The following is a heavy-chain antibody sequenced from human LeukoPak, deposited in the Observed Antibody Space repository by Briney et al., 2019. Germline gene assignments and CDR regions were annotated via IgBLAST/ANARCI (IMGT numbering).Heavy chain of an antibody. CDR1: GGTFSSYA. CDR2: IIPIFGTA. J-gene: IGHJ4*02. D-gene: IGHD5-24*01. Sequence: GASVKVSCKASGGTFSSYAISWVRQAPGQGLEWMGGIIPIFGTANYAQKFQGRVTITADESTSTAYMELSSLRSEDTAVYYCARVLRDGYKFQGAFDYWGQGTLVTVSS. V-gene: IGHV1-69*13. CDR3: ARVLRDGYKFQGAFDY.